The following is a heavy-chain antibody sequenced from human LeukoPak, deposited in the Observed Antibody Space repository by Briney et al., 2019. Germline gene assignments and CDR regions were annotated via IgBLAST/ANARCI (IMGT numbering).Heavy chain of an antibody. Sequence: SQTLSLTCTVSGGSISSGDYYWSWIRQPPGKGLEWIGYIYYSGSTYYNPSLKSRVTISVYTSKNQFSLKLSSVTAADTAVYYCATTDCSSTSCHYYYYYYMDVWGKGTTVTVSS. CDR3: ATTDCSSTSCHYYYYYYMDV. CDR2: IYYSGST. V-gene: IGHV4-30-4*08. D-gene: IGHD2-2*01. CDR1: GGSISSGDYY. J-gene: IGHJ6*03.